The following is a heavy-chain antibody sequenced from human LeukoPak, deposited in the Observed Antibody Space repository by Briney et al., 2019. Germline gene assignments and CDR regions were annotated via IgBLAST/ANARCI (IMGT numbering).Heavy chain of an antibody. V-gene: IGHV4-59*08. Sequence: SETLSLTCTVSGGFISSYYWSWIRQPPGKGLEWIGYIYYSGSTNYNPSLKSRVTISVDTSKNQFSLKLSSVTAADTALFFCASSYCGADCFTGFDNWGQGTLVTVSS. CDR2: IYYSGST. CDR1: GGFISSYY. CDR3: ASSYCGADCFTGFDN. D-gene: IGHD2-21*02. J-gene: IGHJ4*02.